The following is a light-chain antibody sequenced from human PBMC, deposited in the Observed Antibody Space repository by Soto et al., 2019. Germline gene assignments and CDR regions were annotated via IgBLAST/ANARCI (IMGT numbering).Light chain of an antibody. J-gene: IGLJ1*01. CDR3: SSYTSSSLCV. CDR1: SSDVGGYNY. CDR2: DVS. Sequence: QSALTQPASVSGSPGQSITISCTGTSSDVGGYNYVSWYQQHPGKAPKLMIYDVSNRPSGVSNRFSGSKSGNTASLTISGLQAEDEADYYCSSYTSSSLCVFGTGTKGTVL. V-gene: IGLV2-14*01.